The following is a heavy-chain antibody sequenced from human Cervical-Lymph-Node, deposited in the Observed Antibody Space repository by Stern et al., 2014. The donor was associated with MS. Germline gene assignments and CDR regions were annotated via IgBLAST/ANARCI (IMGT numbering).Heavy chain of an antibody. J-gene: IGHJ6*02. CDR2: IHHSGAT. CDR1: GGSMSSSTW. V-gene: IGHV4-4*02. Sequence: QVQLQESGPGLVKPSGTLSLTCAVSGGSMSSSTWWSWVRQPPGKGLEWIGEIHHSGATNQNPSLKSRATISVDKSKNQFSLNLSSVTDADTAVYYCARRVGCSGGSCYYYFYYGLDVWGQGTTVTVSS. CDR3: ARRVGCSGGSCYYYFYYGLDV. D-gene: IGHD2-15*01.